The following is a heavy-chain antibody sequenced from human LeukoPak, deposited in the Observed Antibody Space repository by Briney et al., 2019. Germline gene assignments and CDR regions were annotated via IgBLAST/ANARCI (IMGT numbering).Heavy chain of an antibody. CDR1: GFTFSSYS. D-gene: IGHD1-26*01. Sequence: PGGSLRLSCAASGFTFSSYSMNWVRQAPGKGLEWVSYISSSSSTIYYADSVKGRFTISRDNSKNTLYLQMNSLRAEDTAVYYCARGQYGATMDAFDIWGQGTMVTVSS. J-gene: IGHJ3*02. CDR2: ISSSSSTI. CDR3: ARGQYGATMDAFDI. V-gene: IGHV3-48*01.